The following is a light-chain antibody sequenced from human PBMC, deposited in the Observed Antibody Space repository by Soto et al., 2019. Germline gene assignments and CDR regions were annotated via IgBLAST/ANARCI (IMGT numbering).Light chain of an antibody. CDR1: NSDVGTYNY. J-gene: IGLJ1*01. CDR2: DVS. Sequence: QSALAQPRSVSGSPGQSVTISCTGTNSDVGTYNYVSWYQQHPGKAPKLMIYDVSKRPSGVPDRFSGSKSGNTASLTISGLQAEDEADYYCCSYAGRYIYVFGTGNKVTVL. V-gene: IGLV2-11*01. CDR3: CSYAGRYIYV.